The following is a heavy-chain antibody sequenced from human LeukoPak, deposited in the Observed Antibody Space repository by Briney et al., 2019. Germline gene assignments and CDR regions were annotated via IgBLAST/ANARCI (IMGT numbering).Heavy chain of an antibody. Sequence: GASVKVSCKASGYTFTGYYMHWVRQAPGQGLEWMGWINPNSDGTNYAQKFQGRVTMTRDTSISTAYMELSRLRSDDTAVYYCARDPYYYDSSPSFDYWAREPWSPSPQ. CDR3: ARDPYYYDSSPSFDY. CDR1: GYTFTGYY. J-gene: IGHJ4*02. CDR2: INPNSDGT. V-gene: IGHV1-2*02. D-gene: IGHD3-22*01.